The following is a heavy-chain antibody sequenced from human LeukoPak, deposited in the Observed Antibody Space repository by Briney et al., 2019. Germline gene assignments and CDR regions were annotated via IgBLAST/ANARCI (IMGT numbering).Heavy chain of an antibody. Sequence: GGSLRLSCAASGFTFSSYDMNWVRQAPGKGLEWVSYISSSGSTIYYADSVKGRFTISRDNAKNSLYLQMNSLRAEDTAVYYCARDSNFDWFYYYYYMDVWGKGTTVTVSS. CDR3: ARDSNFDWFYYYYYMDV. V-gene: IGHV3-48*03. D-gene: IGHD3-9*01. J-gene: IGHJ6*03. CDR2: ISSSGSTI. CDR1: GFTFSSYD.